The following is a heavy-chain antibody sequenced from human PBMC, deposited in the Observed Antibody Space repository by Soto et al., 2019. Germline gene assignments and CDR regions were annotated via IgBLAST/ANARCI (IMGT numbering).Heavy chain of an antibody. CDR1: GYTFTNHH. CDR2: INPSGGKT. V-gene: IGHV1-46*01. Sequence: ASVKVSCKASGYTFTNHHIHWVRQGPGQGPEWMGTINPSGGKTDYAQKFKGRVTLTSDTPTSTVYMELRSLRSEDTAIYYCARDEYHYGSGSSYSTLDDWGQGTLVTVSS. CDR3: ARDEYHYGSGSSYSTLDD. J-gene: IGHJ4*02. D-gene: IGHD3-10*01.